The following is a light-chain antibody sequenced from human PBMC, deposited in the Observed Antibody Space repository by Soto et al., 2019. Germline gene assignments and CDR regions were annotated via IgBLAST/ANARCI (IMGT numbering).Light chain of an antibody. V-gene: IGLV1-44*01. CDR3: ATWHDSLNGVV. J-gene: IGLJ2*01. CDR1: NSNIGRNT. Sequence: QSVLTQPPSASGTPGQRVTISCSGSNSNIGRNTVNWYQQLPGTAPKLLIYSDNQRPSGVPDRFSGSKSGTSASLAISGLQSEDEADYYCATWHDSLNGVVFSGGTQLTVL. CDR2: SDN.